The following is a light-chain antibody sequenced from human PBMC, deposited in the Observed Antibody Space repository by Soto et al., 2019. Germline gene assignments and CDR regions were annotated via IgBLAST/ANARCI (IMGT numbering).Light chain of an antibody. V-gene: IGLV1-40*01. CDR3: QSYDRSLSGHVI. CDR2: GNN. Sequence: QSVLAQPPSVSWAPRQMGTISCTGRSTKNVAGYDVHWYQHLPGTAPKLLIYGNNNRPSGVPDRFSGSKSGTSASLAITGLQAEDEADYYCQSYDRSLSGHVIFGGGTKVTVL. CDR1: STKNVAGYD. J-gene: IGLJ2*01.